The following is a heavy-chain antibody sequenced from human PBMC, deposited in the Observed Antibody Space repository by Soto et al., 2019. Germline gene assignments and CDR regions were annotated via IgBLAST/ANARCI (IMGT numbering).Heavy chain of an antibody. Sequence: ASVKVSCKASGYTFPSYGISWVRQAPGQGLEWMGWISGYNGNTNYAQMLQGRVTMTTDTSTSTAYMELRSLRSDDTAVYYCARDDCSGGSCYRPLDYWGQGTLVTV. CDR3: ARDDCSGGSCYRPLDY. CDR2: ISGYNGNT. D-gene: IGHD2-15*01. CDR1: GYTFPSYG. V-gene: IGHV1-18*01. J-gene: IGHJ4*02.